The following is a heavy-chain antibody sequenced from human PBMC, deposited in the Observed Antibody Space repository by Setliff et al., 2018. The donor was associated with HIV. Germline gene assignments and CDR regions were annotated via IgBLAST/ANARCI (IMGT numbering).Heavy chain of an antibody. CDR1: GYSFTAYQ. D-gene: IGHD2-21*01. Sequence: ASVKVSCKTFGYSFTAYQINWVRQATGQALEWMAWMNPSTGEVGYAQKFQGRLAMTRDSSANIAYMELRGLRSEDTAICYCARPSHVYGDNGPLGYWGQGTLVTVSS. CDR2: MNPSTGEV. J-gene: IGHJ4*02. V-gene: IGHV1-8*01. CDR3: ARPSHVYGDNGPLGY.